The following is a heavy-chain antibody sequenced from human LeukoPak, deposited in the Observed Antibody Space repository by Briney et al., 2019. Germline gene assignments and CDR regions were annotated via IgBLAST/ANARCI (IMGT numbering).Heavy chain of an antibody. V-gene: IGHV3-74*01. CDR1: GFNFSTSW. CDR2: IKTDGSST. CDR3: ARGGSPFY. Sequence: QAGGSLRLSCAASGFNFSTSWMHWVRHAPGKGLVWVSRIKTDGSSTSYADFVKGRVTISRDNAKNTLYLQMNSLRAEDTAVYYCARGGSPFYWGQGTLVTVSS. D-gene: IGHD3-10*01. J-gene: IGHJ4*02.